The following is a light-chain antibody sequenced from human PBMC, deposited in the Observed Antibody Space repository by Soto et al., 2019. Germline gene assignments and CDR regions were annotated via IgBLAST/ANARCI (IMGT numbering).Light chain of an antibody. CDR2: DVS. J-gene: IGKJ4*01. Sequence: EIVLTQSPATLSLSPGDRATLSCRASQSVRTFLAWYQQRPGQAPRLLIYDVSNMATGVPARFSGSGSGTDSTLTISSLEPEDFAVYYCQKRNNRPGTFGGGTKVDIK. CDR1: QSVRTF. V-gene: IGKV3-11*01. CDR3: QKRNNRPGT.